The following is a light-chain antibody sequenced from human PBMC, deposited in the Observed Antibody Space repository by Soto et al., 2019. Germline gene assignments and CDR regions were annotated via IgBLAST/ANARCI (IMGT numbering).Light chain of an antibody. CDR3: SSYTSSSPRV. CDR2: DVS. CDR1: SSDVGGYNY. J-gene: IGLJ1*01. V-gene: IGLV2-14*01. Sequence: QSVLTQPASVSGSPGQSITISCTGTSSDVGGYNYVSWYQQHPGKAPKLMIYDVSNRPSGVSNRFSGSKSGNTASLTISGPQAEDEAVYYCSSYTSSSPRVFGTGTRSPS.